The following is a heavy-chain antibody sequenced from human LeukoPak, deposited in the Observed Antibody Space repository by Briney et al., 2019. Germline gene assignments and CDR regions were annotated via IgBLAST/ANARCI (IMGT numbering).Heavy chain of an antibody. CDR1: GYTFTSYG. Sequence: ASVKVSCKASGYTFTSYGISWVRQAPGQGGEGRGWISAYNGNTNYAQKLQGRVTMTTDTSTSTADMELRSLRSDDTAVYYCARWRVVAVGGGGGDYWGQGTLVTVSS. J-gene: IGHJ4*02. CDR3: ARWRVVAVGGGGGDY. CDR2: ISAYNGNT. D-gene: IGHD6-19*01. V-gene: IGHV1-18*01.